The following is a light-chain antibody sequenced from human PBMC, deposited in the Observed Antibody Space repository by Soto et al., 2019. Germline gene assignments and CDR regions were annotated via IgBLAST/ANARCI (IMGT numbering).Light chain of an antibody. J-gene: IGKJ5*01. CDR2: GAS. Sequence: EIVLTQSPGTLSLSPGERVTLSCRASQSVRSSYLAWYQQKPGQAPRRLIHGASSRATGIPDRFSGSGSGTDFTLTISRLEPEDFAVYYCQQYGSSPTFGEGTRLEIK. V-gene: IGKV3-20*01. CDR1: QSVRSSY. CDR3: QQYGSSPT.